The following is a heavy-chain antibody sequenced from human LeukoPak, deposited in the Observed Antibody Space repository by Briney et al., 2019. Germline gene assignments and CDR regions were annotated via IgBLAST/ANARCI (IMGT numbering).Heavy chain of an antibody. J-gene: IGHJ4*02. Sequence: PGGSLRLSCAASGFTVSSNYMSWVRQAPGKGLEWVSVIYSGGSTYYADSVKGRFTISRDNPKNTLYLQMNSLRAEDTAVYYCARAPGYSSGWYPSWGQGTLVTVSS. CDR2: IYSGGST. D-gene: IGHD6-19*01. CDR3: ARAPGYSSGWYPS. CDR1: GFTVSSNY. V-gene: IGHV3-53*01.